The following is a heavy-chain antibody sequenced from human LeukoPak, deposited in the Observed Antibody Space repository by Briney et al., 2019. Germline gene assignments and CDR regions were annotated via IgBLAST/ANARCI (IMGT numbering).Heavy chain of an antibody. V-gene: IGHV1-46*01. CDR1: GYTFTSYY. CDR3: ARGGEGSDYGGAFDI. CDR2: ITPSGGST. J-gene: IGHJ3*02. Sequence: ASVKVSCKASGYTFTSYYMHWVRQAPGQGLEWMGIITPSGGSTSYAQKFQGRVTMTRDTSTSTVYMELSSLRSEDTAVYYCARGGEGSDYGGAFDICGQGAMVTVSS. D-gene: IGHD4-23*01.